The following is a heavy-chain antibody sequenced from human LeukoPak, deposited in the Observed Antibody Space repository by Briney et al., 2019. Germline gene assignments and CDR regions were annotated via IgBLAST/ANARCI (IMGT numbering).Heavy chain of an antibody. CDR2: IYPGDSDT. J-gene: IGHJ6*02. V-gene: IGHV5-51*01. CDR3: ARGQIAAAGTHGPHYYYGMDV. CDR1: GYSFTSYW. Sequence: PGESLKISCKGSGYSFTSYWIGWVRQMPGKGLEWMGIIYPGDSDTRYSPFFQGQVTISADKSISTAYLQWSSLKASDTAMYYCARGQIAAAGTHGPHYYYGMDVWGQGTTVTVSS. D-gene: IGHD6-13*01.